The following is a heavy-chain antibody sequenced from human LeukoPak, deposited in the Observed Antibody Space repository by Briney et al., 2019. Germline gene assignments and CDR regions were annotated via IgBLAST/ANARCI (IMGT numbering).Heavy chain of an antibody. V-gene: IGHV4-30-4*08. CDR2: IYYSGST. J-gene: IGHJ4*02. Sequence: SETLSLTCTVSGGSISSGDYYWSWIRQPPGKGLEWIGYIYYSGSTYYNPSLKSRVTISVDTSKNQFSLKLSSVTAADTAVYYCARQDITIFGVVIIPTFFDYWGQGTLVTVSS. D-gene: IGHD3-3*01. CDR3: ARQDITIFGVVIIPTFFDY. CDR1: GGSISSGDYY.